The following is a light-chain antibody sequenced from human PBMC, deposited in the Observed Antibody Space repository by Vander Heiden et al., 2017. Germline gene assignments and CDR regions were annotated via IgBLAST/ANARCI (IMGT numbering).Light chain of an antibody. CDR2: TTS. Sequence: QTVVTQEPSATATPGGTVTLTCASSTGTVTSRNYPDWFQQKPGQAPRTLIYTTSNKHPWTPDRFSGSLLGGKAALTLSGVQPEDEANYYCLLHYSGTWVFGGGTKLTVL. CDR1: TGTVTSRNY. CDR3: LLHYSGTWV. V-gene: IGLV7-43*01. J-gene: IGLJ3*02.